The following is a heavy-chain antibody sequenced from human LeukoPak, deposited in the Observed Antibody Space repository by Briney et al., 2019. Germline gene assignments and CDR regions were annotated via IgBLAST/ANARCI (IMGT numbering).Heavy chain of an antibody. CDR2: IYYSGST. V-gene: IGHV4-31*03. J-gene: IGHJ6*02. CDR3: ARDSGVYVVYGMDV. D-gene: IGHD5/OR15-5a*01. CDR1: GGSISSGGYY. Sequence: PSQTLSLTCTVSGGSISSGGYYWSWIRQHPGKGLEWIGYIYYSGSTYYNPSLKSRVTISVDTSKNQFSLKLSSVTAADTAVYYCARDSGVYVVYGMDVWGQGTTVTVSS.